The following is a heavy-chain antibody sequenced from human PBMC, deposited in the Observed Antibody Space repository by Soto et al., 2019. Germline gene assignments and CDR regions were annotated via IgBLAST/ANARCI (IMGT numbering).Heavy chain of an antibody. Sequence: SETLSLTCAVYGGSFSGYYWSWIRQPPGKGLEWIGEINHSGSTNYNPSLKSRVTISVDTSKNQFSLKLRSVTAADTAFYYCARGYSSSWYTPATDWFDPWGQGTLVTVSS. CDR1: GGSFSGYY. CDR2: INHSGST. CDR3: ARGYSSSWYTPATDWFDP. V-gene: IGHV4-34*01. J-gene: IGHJ5*02. D-gene: IGHD6-13*01.